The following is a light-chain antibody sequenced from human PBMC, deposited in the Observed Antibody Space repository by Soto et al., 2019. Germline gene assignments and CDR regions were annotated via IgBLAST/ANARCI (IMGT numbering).Light chain of an antibody. CDR2: GAS. CDR1: LSVSSSY. J-gene: IGKJ1*01. CDR3: QQYGSSPWT. V-gene: IGKV3-20*01. Sequence: EIVLTQSPGTLSLSPGERATLSCRAILSVSSSYLAWYQQKPGQAPRLLIYGASSRATGIPDRFSGSGSGTDFTLTISRLEPEDFAVYYCQQYGSSPWTFGQGTKV.